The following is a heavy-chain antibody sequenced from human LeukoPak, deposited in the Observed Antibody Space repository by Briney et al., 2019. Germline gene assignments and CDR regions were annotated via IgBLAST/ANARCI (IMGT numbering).Heavy chain of an antibody. CDR1: GFTFSSYG. CDR3: AKDPAVAGTYYFDY. CDR2: ISGSGGST. V-gene: IGHV3-23*01. D-gene: IGHD6-19*01. J-gene: IGHJ4*02. Sequence: GGSLRLSCAASGFTFSSYGMSWVRQAPGKGLEWVSAISGSGGSTYYADSVKGRFTISRDNSKNTLYLQMNSLRAEDTAVYYCAKDPAVAGTYYFDYWGQGTLVTVSS.